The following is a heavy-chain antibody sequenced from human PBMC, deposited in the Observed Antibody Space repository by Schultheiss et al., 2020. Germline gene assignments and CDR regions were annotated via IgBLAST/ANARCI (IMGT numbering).Heavy chain of an antibody. J-gene: IGHJ4*02. CDR1: GFTFSSYS. D-gene: IGHD2-2*01. V-gene: IGHV3-30*03. CDR2: ISYDGSNK. Sequence: GGSLRLSCAASGFTFSSYSMNWVRQAPGKGLEWVAVISYDGSNKYYADSVKGRFTISRDNSKNTLYLQMNSLRAEDTAVYYCARAVGYCSSSSCYGSGGWYYWGQGTLVTVSS. CDR3: ARAVGYCSSSSCYGSGGWYY.